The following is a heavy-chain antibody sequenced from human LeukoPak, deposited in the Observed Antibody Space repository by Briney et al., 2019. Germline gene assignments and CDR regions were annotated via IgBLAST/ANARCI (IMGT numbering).Heavy chain of an antibody. CDR2: IIPIFGTA. V-gene: IGHV1-69*01. CDR1: GGTFSSYA. CDR3: ARDKITMVRGVIPYGMDV. Sequence: SVKVSCTASGGTFSSYAISWVRQAPGQGLEWMGGIIPIFGTANYAQKFQGRVTITADESTSTAYMELSSLRSEDTAVYYCARDKITMVRGVIPYGMDVWGKGTTVTVSS. D-gene: IGHD3-10*01. J-gene: IGHJ6*04.